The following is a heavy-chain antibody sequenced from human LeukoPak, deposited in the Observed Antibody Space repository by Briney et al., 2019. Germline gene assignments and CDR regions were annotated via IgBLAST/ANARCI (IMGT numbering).Heavy chain of an antibody. D-gene: IGHD5-18*01. CDR3: ARDPGCVQLWLLDY. J-gene: IGHJ4*02. V-gene: IGHV1-2*02. CDR1: GYTFTGYY. CDR2: INPNSGGT. Sequence: ASVKVSCKASGYTFTGYYMHWVRQAPGQGLEWMGWINPNSGGTNYAQKFQGRVTMTRDTSISTAYMELSRLRSDDTAVYYCARDPGCVQLWLLDYWGQGTLVTVSS.